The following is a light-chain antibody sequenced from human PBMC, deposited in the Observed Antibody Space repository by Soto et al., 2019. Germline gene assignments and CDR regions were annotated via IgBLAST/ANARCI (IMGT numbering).Light chain of an antibody. J-gene: IGKJ1*01. Sequence: DIQMTQSPATLSASVGDSVTITCRASQSISHWLAWYQQKPGKAPKFLIYDAYSLESGVQSRFSGSGSGTEFTLTIRSLQPDDFATYYCKQYDSVLGTFGPGTKVDIK. CDR2: DAY. V-gene: IGKV1-5*01. CDR3: KQYDSVLGT. CDR1: QSISHW.